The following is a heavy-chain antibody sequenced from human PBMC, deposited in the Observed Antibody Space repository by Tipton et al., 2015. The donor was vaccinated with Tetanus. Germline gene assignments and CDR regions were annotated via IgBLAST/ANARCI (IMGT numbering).Heavy chain of an antibody. CDR3: APGGAGTNPLGAFEI. D-gene: IGHD1-14*01. Sequence: SLRLSCAVSGFTFSNYNMYWVRQAPGKGLEWVSSISSSSRYIYYADSVKGRFTISRDNSKNALYLQMNSLRAEDTAVYYCAPGGAGTNPLGAFEIWGQGTMVTVSS. V-gene: IGHV3-21*04. J-gene: IGHJ3*02. CDR2: ISSSSRYI. CDR1: GFTFSNYN.